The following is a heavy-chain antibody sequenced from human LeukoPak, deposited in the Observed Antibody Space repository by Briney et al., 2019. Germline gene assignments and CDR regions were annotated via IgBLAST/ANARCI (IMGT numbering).Heavy chain of an antibody. J-gene: IGHJ4*02. Sequence: ASVKVSFKASGYTFTSYDINWVRQATGQGLEWMGWMNPNSGNTGYAQKFQGRVTMTRNTSISTAYMELSSLRSEDTAVYYCARVGLLWFGELDWGQGTLVTVSS. CDR3: ARVGLLWFGELD. V-gene: IGHV1-8*01. CDR1: GYTFTSYD. D-gene: IGHD3-10*01. CDR2: MNPNSGNT.